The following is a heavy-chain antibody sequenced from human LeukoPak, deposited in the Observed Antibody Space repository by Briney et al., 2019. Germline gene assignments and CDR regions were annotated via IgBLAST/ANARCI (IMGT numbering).Heavy chain of an antibody. CDR1: GFTFSTYA. D-gene: IGHD6-13*01. CDR3: ARPPYSSSWDPGWFDP. V-gene: IGHV3-11*06. Sequence: GSLRLSCAASGFTFSTYAMSWVRQAPGKGLEWVSYISSSSDYTNYADSVRGRFTISRDNAKNSLYLQMNSLRAEDTAVYYCARPPYSSSWDPGWFDPWGQGTLITVSS. CDR2: ISSSSDYT. J-gene: IGHJ5*02.